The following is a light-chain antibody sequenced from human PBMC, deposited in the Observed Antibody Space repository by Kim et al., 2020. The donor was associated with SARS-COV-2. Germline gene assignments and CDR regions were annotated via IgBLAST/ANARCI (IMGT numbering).Light chain of an antibody. CDR3: KLLSCYPYT. V-gene: IGKV1-9*01. Sequence: SESLGDRVPFFSRDSQGFSSSLAWYKQTRGKAPKPLTYTASTVESGVPSRFSGWRSGTEFTLTISSPQPGVFESYWCKLLSCYPYTCGQVTKLEI. CDR1: QGFSSS. CDR2: TAS. J-gene: IGKJ2*01.